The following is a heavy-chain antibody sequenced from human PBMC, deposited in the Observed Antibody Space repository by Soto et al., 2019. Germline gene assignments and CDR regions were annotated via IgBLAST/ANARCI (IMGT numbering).Heavy chain of an antibody. Sequence: PVGSLRLSCAASGFTFSTYSMNWVRQAPGKGLEWVSYISSSGSNIYYADSVRGRFTISRDDAKNLLSLQMNSLRDEDTAVYYCARDTYNNGWYVGYWGQGTLVTVSS. CDR1: GFTFSTYS. J-gene: IGHJ4*02. D-gene: IGHD6-19*01. V-gene: IGHV3-48*02. CDR3: ARDTYNNGWYVGY. CDR2: ISSSGSNI.